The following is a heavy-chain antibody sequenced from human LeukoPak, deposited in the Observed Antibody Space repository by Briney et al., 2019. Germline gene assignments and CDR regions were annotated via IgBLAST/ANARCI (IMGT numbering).Heavy chain of an antibody. CDR1: GFTFSSYW. J-gene: IGHJ4*02. D-gene: IGHD3-22*01. CDR3: AKDRNYYDSSGYWFLDY. V-gene: IGHV3-30*18. CDR2: ISYDGSNK. Sequence: GGSLRLSCAASGFTFSSYWMSWVRQAPGKGLEWVAVISYDGSNKYYADSVKGRFTISRDNSKNTLYLQMNSLRAEDTAVYYCAKDRNYYDSSGYWFLDYWGQGTLVTVSS.